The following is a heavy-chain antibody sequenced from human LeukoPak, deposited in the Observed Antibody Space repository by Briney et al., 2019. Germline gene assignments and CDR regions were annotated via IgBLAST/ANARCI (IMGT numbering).Heavy chain of an antibody. J-gene: IGHJ4*02. CDR2: ISWNSGSI. CDR1: GFTFDDYA. Sequence: QPGRSLRLSCAASGFTFDDYAMHWVRQAPGKGLEWVSGISWNSGSIGYADSVKGRFTISRDNAKNSLYLQMNSLRAEDTAVYYCTRSWNYVLDYWGQGTLVTVSS. V-gene: IGHV3-9*01. D-gene: IGHD1-7*01. CDR3: TRSWNYVLDY.